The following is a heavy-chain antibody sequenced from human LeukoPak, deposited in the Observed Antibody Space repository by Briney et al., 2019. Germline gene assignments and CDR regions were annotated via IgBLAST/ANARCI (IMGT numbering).Heavy chain of an antibody. CDR1: GYSFTSNY. CDR2: IYPRDGST. Sequence: ASVKVSCKASGYSFTSNYIHWVRQAPGQGLEWMGMIYPRDGSTSYAQKFQGRVTMTRDTSTSTVYMELSSLRSEDTAVYYCARDGSGWANTFDYWGQGTLVTVSS. D-gene: IGHD6-19*01. J-gene: IGHJ4*02. V-gene: IGHV1-46*01. CDR3: ARDGSGWANTFDY.